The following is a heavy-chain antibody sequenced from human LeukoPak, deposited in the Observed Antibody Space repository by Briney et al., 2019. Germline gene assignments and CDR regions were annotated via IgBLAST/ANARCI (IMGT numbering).Heavy chain of an antibody. J-gene: IGHJ4*02. Sequence: ASVKVSCKASGYTFSSSDINWVRQAPGQGLEWMGWISVYNGNTNYAQKLQGRVTMTTDTSTSTAYMELRSLRSDDTAVYYCARVGEYGSANFDYWGQGTLVTVSS. D-gene: IGHD3-10*01. CDR2: ISVYNGNT. CDR3: ARVGEYGSANFDY. CDR1: GYTFSSSD. V-gene: IGHV1-18*01.